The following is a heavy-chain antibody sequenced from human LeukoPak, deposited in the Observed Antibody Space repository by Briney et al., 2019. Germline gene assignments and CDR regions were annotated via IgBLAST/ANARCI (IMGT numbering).Heavy chain of an antibody. D-gene: IGHD3-22*01. J-gene: IGHJ4*02. CDR3: AXXXXXXXXWLFYYFDY. V-gene: IGHV1-2*02. CDR2: INPNSGGT. Sequence: ASVKVSCKASGYTFTGYYMHWVRQAPGQGLEWMGWINPNSGGTNYAQKFQGRVTMTRDTSISTAYMELSRLRSDDTAVYYCAXXXXXXXXWLFYYFDYWGQGTLVTVSS. CDR1: GYTFTGYY.